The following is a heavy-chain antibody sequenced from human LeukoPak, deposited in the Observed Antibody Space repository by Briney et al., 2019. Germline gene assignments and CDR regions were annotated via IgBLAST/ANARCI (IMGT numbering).Heavy chain of an antibody. CDR2: IYYSGST. Sequence: SETLSLTCTVSGGSISSYYWSWIRQPPGKGLEWIGYIYYSGSTNYNPSLKSRVTISVDTSKNQFSLKLSSVTAADTAVYYCARDPTAAVAFDYWGQGTLVTVSS. CDR3: ARDPTAAVAFDY. D-gene: IGHD6-13*01. CDR1: GGSISSYY. J-gene: IGHJ4*02. V-gene: IGHV4-59*12.